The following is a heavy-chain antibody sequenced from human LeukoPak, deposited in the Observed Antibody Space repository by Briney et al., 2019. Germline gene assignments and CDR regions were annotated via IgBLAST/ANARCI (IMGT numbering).Heavy chain of an antibody. J-gene: IGHJ6*02. CDR1: GFTFSDDS. CDR3: VRGWTTVTTTDYNGMDV. V-gene: IGHV3-48*04. D-gene: IGHD4-17*01. CDR2: IGTSSSSI. Sequence: GGSLRLSCAASGFTFSDDSMDWFRQAPGKGLEWVSYIGTSSSSIYYADSVRGRFTISRDNAKNSVFQQMNSLRAEDTAVYYCVRGWTTVTTTDYNGMDVWGQGTTVTVSS.